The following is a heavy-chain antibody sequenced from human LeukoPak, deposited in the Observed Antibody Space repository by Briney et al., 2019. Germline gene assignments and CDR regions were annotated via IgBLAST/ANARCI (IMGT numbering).Heavy chain of an antibody. CDR2: INWNGGST. J-gene: IGHJ4*02. CDR3: ARLPSGSSRNGYRDY. Sequence: PGGSLRLSCAASGFTFDDYGMSWVRQAPGKGLEWFSGINWNGGSTGYADSVKGRFTISRDNAKNSLYLQMNSLRAEDTALYYCARLPSGSSRNGYRDYWGQGTLVTVSS. D-gene: IGHD5-24*01. V-gene: IGHV3-20*04. CDR1: GFTFDDYG.